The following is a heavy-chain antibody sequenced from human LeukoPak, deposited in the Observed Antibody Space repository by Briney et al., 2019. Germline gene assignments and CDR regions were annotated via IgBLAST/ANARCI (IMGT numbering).Heavy chain of an antibody. CDR3: ARYGGSGWVIGN. Sequence: PSETLSLTCTVSGGSISSYYWTWIRQPPGKGLEWIGYIYYTGATSYNPSLKSRVTISVDTSKKQFSLKLTSVTAADTAVYYCARYGGSGWVIGNWGQGTLVTVSS. CDR1: GGSISSYY. J-gene: IGHJ4*02. D-gene: IGHD6-19*01. V-gene: IGHV4-59*08. CDR2: IYYTGAT.